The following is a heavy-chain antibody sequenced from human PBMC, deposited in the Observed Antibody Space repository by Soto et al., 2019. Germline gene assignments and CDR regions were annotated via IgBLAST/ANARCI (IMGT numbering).Heavy chain of an antibody. J-gene: IGHJ6*02. CDR2: IYYSGST. CDR1: GGSISSGDYY. D-gene: IGHD3-22*01. V-gene: IGHV4-30-4*01. CDR3: ARTYYYDSSGYYYGPDYYYYGMDV. Sequence: SETLSLTCTVSGGSISSGDYYWSWIRQPPGKGLEWIGYIYYSGSTYYNPSLKSRVTISVDTSKNQFSLKLSSVTAADTAVYYCARTYYYDSSGYYYGPDYYYYGMDVWGQGTTVT.